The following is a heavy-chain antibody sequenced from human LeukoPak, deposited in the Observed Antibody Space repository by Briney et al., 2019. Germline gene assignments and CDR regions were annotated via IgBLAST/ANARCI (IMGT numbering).Heavy chain of an antibody. CDR2: IRYDGSNK. D-gene: IGHD6-6*01. J-gene: IGHJ4*02. V-gene: IGHV3-30*02. CDR3: AKDRWEYSSSYYFDY. Sequence: GGSLRLSCAASGFTFSSYGVHWVRQAPGKGLEWVAFIRYDGSNKHYADSVKGRFTISRDNSKNTLYLQMNSLRAEDTAVYYCAKDRWEYSSSYYFDYWGQGTLVTVSS. CDR1: GFTFSSYG.